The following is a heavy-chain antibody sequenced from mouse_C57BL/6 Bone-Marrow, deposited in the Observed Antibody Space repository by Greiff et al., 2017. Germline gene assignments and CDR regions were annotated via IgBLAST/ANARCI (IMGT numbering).Heavy chain of an antibody. CDR2: IWSDGST. CDR3: ARHGDGTKGYAMDY. J-gene: IGHJ4*01. CDR1: GFSLTSYG. Sequence: VQLQQSGPGLVAPSQSLSITCTVSGFSLTSYGVHWVRQPPGKGLEWLVVIWSDGSTTYNSALKSRLSISKDNSKSQVFLKMNSLQTDDTAMYYCARHGDGTKGYAMDYWGQGTSVTVSS. D-gene: IGHD2-1*01. V-gene: IGHV2-6-1*01.